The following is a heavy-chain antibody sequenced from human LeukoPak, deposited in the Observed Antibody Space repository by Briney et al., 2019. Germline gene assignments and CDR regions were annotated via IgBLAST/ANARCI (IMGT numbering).Heavy chain of an antibody. CDR3: ARELAYYYSMDV. J-gene: IGHJ6*02. CDR1: GFTFSSCS. V-gene: IGHV3-48*01. D-gene: IGHD2-21*01. CDR2: ISSSSSTI. Sequence: PGGSLRLSCAASGFTFSSCSMNWVRQAPGKGLEWVSYISSSSSTIYYADSVKGRFTVSRDNAKNSLYLQKNSLRAEDTAVYYCARELAYYYSMDVWGQGTTVTVSS.